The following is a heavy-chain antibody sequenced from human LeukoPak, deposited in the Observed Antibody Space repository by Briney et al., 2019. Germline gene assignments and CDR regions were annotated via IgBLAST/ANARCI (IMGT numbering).Heavy chain of an antibody. CDR2: IYYGVST. CDR1: GGSISSYY. CDR3: ARLLADNWFDP. V-gene: IGHV4-59*08. J-gene: IGHJ5*02. D-gene: IGHD6-13*01. Sequence: SETVSLTCTVSGGSISSYYWSWIRQPPGKGLEWIGYIYYGVSTNYDPSLKSRVTISLDTSKKQISLKVRSVTAADTAIYYCARLLADNWFDPWGQGTLVTVSS.